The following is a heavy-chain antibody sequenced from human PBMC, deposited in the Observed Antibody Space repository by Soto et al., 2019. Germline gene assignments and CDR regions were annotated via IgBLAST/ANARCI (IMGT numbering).Heavy chain of an antibody. CDR1: GYTFTNYG. CDR2: ISAYNGNA. Sequence: QVQLVQSGAEVKKPGASVKVSCKPSGYTFTNYGLSWVRQAPGQVLEWMGWISAYNGNASYSQKLQGRVTMTTDTSTSTGYMELRSLRSDDTAIYYCARVGATTGKTSNDYWGQGTLVIVSS. D-gene: IGHD1-26*01. CDR3: ARVGATTGKTSNDY. V-gene: IGHV1-18*01. J-gene: IGHJ4*02.